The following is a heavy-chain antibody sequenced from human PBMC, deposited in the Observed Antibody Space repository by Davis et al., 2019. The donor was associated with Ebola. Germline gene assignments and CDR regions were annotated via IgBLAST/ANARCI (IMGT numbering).Heavy chain of an antibody. J-gene: IGHJ4*02. CDR3: ARPSSGWEFDY. CDR1: GYTFTSYD. V-gene: IGHV1-8*01. CDR2: MNPNSGNT. Sequence: AASVKVSCKASGYTFTSYDINWVRQATGQGLEWMGWMNPNSGNTGYAQKFQGRVTITRDTSASTAYMELSSLRSEDTAVYYCARPSSGWEFDYWGQGTLVTVSS. D-gene: IGHD6-19*01.